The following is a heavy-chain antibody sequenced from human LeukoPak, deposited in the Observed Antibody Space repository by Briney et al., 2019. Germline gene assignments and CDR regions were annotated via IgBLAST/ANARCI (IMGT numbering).Heavy chain of an antibody. V-gene: IGHV3-74*01. Sequence: GGSLRLSCAASRFSFSNYWMHRVRQAPGEGLVWVSRVKSDGSNPSYADSVKGRFTISRDNAENMLYLQMNTLGAEDTAVYYCARDIVSGSGSLDYWGQGTLVTVSS. CDR3: ARDIVSGSGSLDY. J-gene: IGHJ4*02. CDR1: RFSFSNYW. D-gene: IGHD3-10*01. CDR2: VKSDGSNP.